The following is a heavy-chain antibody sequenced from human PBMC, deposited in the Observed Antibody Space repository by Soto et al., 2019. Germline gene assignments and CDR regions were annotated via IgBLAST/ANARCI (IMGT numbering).Heavy chain of an antibody. CDR1: GDSVSINSGD. Sequence: QSQTLSLTCAISGDSVSINSGDWNWIRQSPSRGLEWLGRTYYRSKWYNEYAVSVKSRITINPDTSKNQFSLHLNSVTPEDTAMYYCARRRGAGRDWFDPWGQGTLVTVSS. V-gene: IGHV6-1*01. J-gene: IGHJ5*02. D-gene: IGHD1-26*01. CDR2: TYYRSKWYN. CDR3: ARRRGAGRDWFDP.